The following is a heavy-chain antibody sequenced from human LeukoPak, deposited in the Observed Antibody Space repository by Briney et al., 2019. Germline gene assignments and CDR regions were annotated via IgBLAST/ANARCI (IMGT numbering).Heavy chain of an antibody. J-gene: IGHJ5*02. CDR3: AKDSEYQLVQGPYWFDP. Sequence: LAGGSLRLSCAASGFTFGSYAMSWVRQAPGKGPEWVSAISGRGGRTYSADSVKGRFTISRDNSNNTLYLQMNSLRAEDTALDYCAKDSEYQLVQGPYWFDPWGQGTLVTVSS. CDR1: GFTFGSYA. D-gene: IGHD2-2*01. CDR2: ISGRGGRT. V-gene: IGHV3-23*01.